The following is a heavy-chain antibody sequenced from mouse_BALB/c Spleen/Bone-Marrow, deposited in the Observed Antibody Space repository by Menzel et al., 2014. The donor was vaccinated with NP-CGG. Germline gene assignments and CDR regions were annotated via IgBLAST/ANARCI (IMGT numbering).Heavy chain of an antibody. CDR1: GFTFSCLG. V-gene: IGHV5-17*02. CDR3: ARSRLRGYFFDY. D-gene: IGHD3-2*02. CDR2: ISSGSSTT. Sequence: EVQGVEFGGGLVQPGGSRKLSCAASGFTFSCLGMHWVRQAPEKGLEWVAYISSGSSTTYYAYTLKGRFTISRNNPKNTLFLQMISLRSEDTAMYYCARSRLRGYFFDYWGQGTTLTVSS. J-gene: IGHJ2*01.